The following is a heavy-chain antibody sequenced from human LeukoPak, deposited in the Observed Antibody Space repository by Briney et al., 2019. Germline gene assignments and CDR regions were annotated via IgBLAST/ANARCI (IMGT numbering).Heavy chain of an antibody. CDR3: AKFYDILTGYFDH. Sequence: PGGSLTLSCAASGFTFTTYAMGWVRQSPGKGLEWVSSISGGGGGTYYAEFVKGRFTISRDNSKNTLYPQMNSLRAEDTAVYYCAKFYDILTGYFDHWGQGTLVTVSS. J-gene: IGHJ4*02. V-gene: IGHV3-23*01. CDR1: GFTFTTYA. CDR2: ISGGGGGT. D-gene: IGHD3-9*01.